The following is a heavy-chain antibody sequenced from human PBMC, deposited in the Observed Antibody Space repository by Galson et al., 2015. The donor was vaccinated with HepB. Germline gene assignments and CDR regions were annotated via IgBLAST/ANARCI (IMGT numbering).Heavy chain of an antibody. Sequence: SLRLSCAASGFTFSNAWMHWVRQAPGKGLEWVGRIKSKSDGGTRDYAAPVTGRFIISRDDSKNTLFLQMNSVKTEDTAVYYCTTEYYDVLTGYDYWGQGTLVTVSS. V-gene: IGHV3-15*07. CDR2: IKSKSDGGTR. CDR1: GFTFSNAW. D-gene: IGHD3-9*01. CDR3: TTEYYDVLTGYDY. J-gene: IGHJ4*02.